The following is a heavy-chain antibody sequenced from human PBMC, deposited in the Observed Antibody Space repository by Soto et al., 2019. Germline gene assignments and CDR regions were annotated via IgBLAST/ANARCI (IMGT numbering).Heavy chain of an antibody. CDR3: ARDQTKWLTDAFDI. V-gene: IGHV1-18*01. J-gene: IGHJ3*02. D-gene: IGHD5-12*01. CDR2: ISPYNGNT. Sequence: HVQLVQSGAEVKKPGASLKVSCKASGYTFISYGVSWVRQAPGQGLEWLGWISPYNGNTNYAQKFQGRITMTTDTSTSTVYMDLRRLRADDTAGYYCARDQTKWLTDAFDIWGQGTMVVVSS. CDR1: GYTFISYG.